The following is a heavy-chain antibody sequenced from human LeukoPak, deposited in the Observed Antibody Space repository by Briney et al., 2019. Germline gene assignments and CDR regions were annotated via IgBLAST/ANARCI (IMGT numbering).Heavy chain of an antibody. CDR3: ARGGSVGDGYNFGY. Sequence: ASVKVSCKASGGTFSSYAISWVRQAPGQGLEWMGGIIPIFGTANYAQKFQGRVTITADESTSTAYMELSSLRSEDTAVYYCARGGSVGDGYNFGYWGQGTLVTVSS. J-gene: IGHJ4*02. D-gene: IGHD5-24*01. CDR1: GGTFSSYA. CDR2: IIPIFGTA. V-gene: IGHV1-69*13.